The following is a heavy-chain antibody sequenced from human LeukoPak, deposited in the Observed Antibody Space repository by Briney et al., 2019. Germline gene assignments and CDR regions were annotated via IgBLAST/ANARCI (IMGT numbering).Heavy chain of an antibody. CDR3: ATGRRWVYYYYGMDV. Sequence: ASVKVSCKASGYTFTSYGISWVRQAPGQGLEWMGWISAYNGNTNYAQKLQGRVTMTTDTSTSTAYMELRSLRSEDTAVYYCATGRRWVYYYYGMDVWGQGTTVTVSS. CDR2: ISAYNGNT. V-gene: IGHV1-18*01. J-gene: IGHJ6*02. CDR1: GYTFTSYG. D-gene: IGHD5-24*01.